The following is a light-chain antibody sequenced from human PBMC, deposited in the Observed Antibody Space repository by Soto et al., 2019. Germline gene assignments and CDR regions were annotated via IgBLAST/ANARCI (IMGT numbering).Light chain of an antibody. Sequence: LTQPASVSGSPGQSITISCTGTSSDVGSYNLVSWYQQHPGKAPKVMIYEVSKRPSGVPNRFSGSKSGNTASLTISGLQAEDEADYYCCSYAGSSTYVFGTGTKSPS. CDR2: EVS. CDR3: CSYAGSSTYV. CDR1: SSDVGSYNL. J-gene: IGLJ1*01. V-gene: IGLV2-23*02.